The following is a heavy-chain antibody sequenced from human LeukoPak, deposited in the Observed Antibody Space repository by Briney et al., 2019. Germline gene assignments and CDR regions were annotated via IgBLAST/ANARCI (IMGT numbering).Heavy chain of an antibody. V-gene: IGHV4-39*07. CDR3: ARDPSQKGSSSWSRVTMTYYFDY. CDR1: GGSISSSSYY. Sequence: SETLSLTCTVSGGSISSSSYYWGWIRQPPGKGLEWIGSIYYSGSTYYNPSLKSRVTISVDTSKNQFSLKLSSVTAADTAVYYCARDPSQKGSSSWSRVTMTYYFDYWDQGTLVTVSS. J-gene: IGHJ4*02. CDR2: IYYSGST. D-gene: IGHD6-13*01.